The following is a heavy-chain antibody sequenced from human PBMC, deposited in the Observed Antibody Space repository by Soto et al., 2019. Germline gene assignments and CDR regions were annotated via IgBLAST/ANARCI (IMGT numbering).Heavy chain of an antibody. CDR1: GYTFTSYG. D-gene: IGHD4-17*01. J-gene: IGHJ6*02. Sequence: QVQLVQSGAEVKKPGASVKVSCKASGYTFTSYGISWVRQAPGQGLEWMGWISAYNGNTNYAQKLQGRVTMTTDTSTSTAYMELRSLRSDDTSVYYCAREAATTVASYYYYGMDVWGQGTTVTVSS. CDR2: ISAYNGNT. V-gene: IGHV1-18*01. CDR3: AREAATTVASYYYYGMDV.